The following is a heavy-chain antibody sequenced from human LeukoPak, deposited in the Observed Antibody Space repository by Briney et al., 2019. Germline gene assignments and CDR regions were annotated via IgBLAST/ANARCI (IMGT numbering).Heavy chain of an antibody. Sequence: SETLSLTCTVSGGSISSGGYYWSWIRQHPGKGLERIGYIYYSGSTYYNPSLKSRVTISVDTSKNQFSLKLSSVPAADTAVYYCARGALTVVSFDYWGQGTLVTVSS. J-gene: IGHJ4*02. CDR2: IYYSGST. CDR3: ARGALTVVSFDY. D-gene: IGHD2-8*01. CDR1: GGSISSGGYY. V-gene: IGHV4-31*03.